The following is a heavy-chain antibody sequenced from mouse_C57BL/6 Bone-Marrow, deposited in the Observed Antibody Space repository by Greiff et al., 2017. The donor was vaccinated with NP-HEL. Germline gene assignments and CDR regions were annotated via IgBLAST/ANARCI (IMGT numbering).Heavy chain of an antibody. D-gene: IGHD1-1*01. CDR3: TIGATVVAKAMDY. Sequence: VHVKQSGAELVRPGASVKLSCTASGFNIKDYYMHWVKQRPEQGLEWIGRIDPEDGDTEYAPKFQGKATMTADTSSNTAYLQLSSLTSEDTAVYYCTIGATVVAKAMDYWGQGTSVTVSS. CDR2: IDPEDGDT. V-gene: IGHV14-1*01. CDR1: GFNIKDYY. J-gene: IGHJ4*01.